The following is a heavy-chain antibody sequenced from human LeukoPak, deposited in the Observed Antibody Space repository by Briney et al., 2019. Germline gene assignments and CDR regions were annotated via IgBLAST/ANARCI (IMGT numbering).Heavy chain of an antibody. CDR3: ARDTRARGFCSGGSCSFFDY. J-gene: IGHJ4*02. CDR2: IIPIFDIA. Sequence: GASVKVSCKASGGTFSSYAISWVRQAPGQGLEWKGRIIPIFDIANYAQKFQGRVTITADKSTSTAYMELSSLRSEDTAMYYCARDTRARGFCSGGSCSFFDYWGQGTLVTVSS. CDR1: GGTFSSYA. D-gene: IGHD2-15*01. V-gene: IGHV1-69*04.